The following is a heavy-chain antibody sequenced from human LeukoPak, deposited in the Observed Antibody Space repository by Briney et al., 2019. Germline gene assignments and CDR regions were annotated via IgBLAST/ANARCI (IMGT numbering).Heavy chain of an antibody. J-gene: IGHJ4*02. CDR1: GFTVSSNY. CDR2: IYSGGST. CDR3: ARSTYGGNSDY. Sequence: GGSLRLSCAASGFTVSSNYMSWVRQAPGKGLEWVSVIYSGGSTYYADSVKGRFTISRDNAKNSLYLQMNSLRAEDTAVYYCARSTYGGNSDYWGQGTLVTVSS. D-gene: IGHD4-23*01. V-gene: IGHV3-53*01.